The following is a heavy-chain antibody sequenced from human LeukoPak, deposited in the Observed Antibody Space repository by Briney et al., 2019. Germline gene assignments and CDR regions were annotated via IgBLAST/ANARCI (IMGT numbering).Heavy chain of an antibody. CDR2: IKQDGSEK. Sequence: PGRSLRLSCAASGFTFSSYWMSSVRHARGKGREWVANIKQDGSEKYYVDSVKGGFTISRDNAKNSLYLQMNSLRAEDTAVYDCATDRSYSSGWSFNVYWGQGTLVTVSS. CDR3: ATDRSYSSGWSFNVY. J-gene: IGHJ4*02. V-gene: IGHV3-7*01. D-gene: IGHD6-19*01. CDR1: GFTFSSYW.